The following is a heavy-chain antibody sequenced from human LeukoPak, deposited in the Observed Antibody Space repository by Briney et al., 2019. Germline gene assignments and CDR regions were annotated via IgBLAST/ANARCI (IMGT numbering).Heavy chain of an antibody. CDR1: GFTVSANY. V-gene: IGHV3-66*01. J-gene: IGHJ4*02. Sequence: PGGSLRLSCAASGFTVSANYMSWVRQAPGKGLEWVSVIYTGGRTYYADSVRGRFTISTDNSKNTLYLQMNSLRAEDTAVYYCARGGSGWFSDDWGQGTLVTVSP. D-gene: IGHD6-19*01. CDR2: IYTGGRT. CDR3: ARGGSGWFSDD.